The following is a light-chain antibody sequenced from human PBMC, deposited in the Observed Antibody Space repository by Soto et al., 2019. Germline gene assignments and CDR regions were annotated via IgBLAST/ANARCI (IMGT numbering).Light chain of an antibody. CDR2: RDT. CDR3: QSADTSGNIEV. CDR1: ALPRQY. Sequence: SYELTQPPSMSVSPGQTAVITCSGDALPRQYVYWFKQKPGQAPVLVIYRDTRRPPTIPARFSGSASGTTVSLTISGVQADDEADYYCQSADTSGNIEVFGPGTKVTVL. J-gene: IGLJ1*01. V-gene: IGLV3-25*02.